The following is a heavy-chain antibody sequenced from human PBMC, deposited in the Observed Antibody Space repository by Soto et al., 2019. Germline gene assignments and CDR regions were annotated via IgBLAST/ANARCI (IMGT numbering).Heavy chain of an antibody. CDR2: IYYSGTT. J-gene: IGHJ4*02. V-gene: IGHV4-59*01. CDR1: GGSLSSYY. CDR3: GSCYGDYVKV. D-gene: IGHD4-17*01. Sequence: ASETLSLTCSVSGGSLSSYYWSWIRQSPGKGLEWIGYIYYSGTTYYLPSLKSRVTISLDTSRNNFSLKLTSVTAADTAVYYCGSCYGDYVKVWGQGTLVTVSS.